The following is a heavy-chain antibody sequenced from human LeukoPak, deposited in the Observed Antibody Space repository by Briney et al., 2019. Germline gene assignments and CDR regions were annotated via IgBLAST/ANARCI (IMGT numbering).Heavy chain of an antibody. J-gene: IGHJ4*02. D-gene: IGHD3-22*01. CDR2: INWNGGST. Sequence: GGSLRLSCAASGFTFDYYGMSWVRQAPGKGLEWVSGINWNGGSTGYADSVKGRITISRDDSKNTLYLQMNSLRAEDTAVYYCARGVDYYDSSGTIDYWGQGTLVTVSS. V-gene: IGHV3-20*04. CDR1: GFTFDYYG. CDR3: ARGVDYYDSSGTIDY.